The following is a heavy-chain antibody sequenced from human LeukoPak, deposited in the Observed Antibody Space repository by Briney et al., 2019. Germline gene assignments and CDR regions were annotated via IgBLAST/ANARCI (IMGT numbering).Heavy chain of an antibody. D-gene: IGHD6-19*01. J-gene: IGHJ4*02. CDR2: IIPIFGTA. CDR1: GGTFSSYA. CDR3: ARGSVAGPYYFDY. V-gene: IGHV1-69*13. Sequence: ASVEVSCKASGGTFSSYAISWVRQAPGQGLEWMGGIIPIFGTANYAQKFQGRVTITADESTSTAYMELSSLRSEDTAVYYCARGSVAGPYYFDYWGQGTLVTVSS.